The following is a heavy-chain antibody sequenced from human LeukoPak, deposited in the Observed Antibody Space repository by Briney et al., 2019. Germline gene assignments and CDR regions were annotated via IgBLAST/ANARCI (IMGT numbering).Heavy chain of an antibody. D-gene: IGHD6-19*01. J-gene: IGHJ2*01. V-gene: IGHV3-23*01. Sequence: PGGSLRLSCAASGFTFSSYAMSWVRQAPGKGLEWVSAISGSGGSTYYADSVKGRFTISRDNSKNTLYLRMNSLRAEDTAVYYCAKGPRIAVDPDLWYFDLWGRGTLVTVSS. CDR3: AKGPRIAVDPDLWYFDL. CDR2: ISGSGGST. CDR1: GFTFSSYA.